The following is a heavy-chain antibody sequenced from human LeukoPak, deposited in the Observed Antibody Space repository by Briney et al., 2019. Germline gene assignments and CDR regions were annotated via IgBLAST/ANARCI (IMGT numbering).Heavy chain of an antibody. V-gene: IGHV3-23*01. Sequence: GGSLGLSCAASGFTFSSYAMSWVRQAPGKGREWVSAISGSGGSTCYADSVKGRFTISRDNSKNTLYLQMNRLRAEDTAVYYCAKDSTFYMSNDYWGQGTLVTVSS. D-gene: IGHD4-11*01. CDR3: AKDSTFYMSNDY. J-gene: IGHJ4*02. CDR1: GFTFSSYA. CDR2: ISGSGGST.